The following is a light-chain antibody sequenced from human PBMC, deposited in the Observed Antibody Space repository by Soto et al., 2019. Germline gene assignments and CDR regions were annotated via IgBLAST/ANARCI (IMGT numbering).Light chain of an antibody. J-gene: IGLJ1*01. CDR1: SSDVGDNNY. CDR3: SSYTSSSTLYG. Sequence: QSVLTQPASVSGSPGQSITISCTGTSSDVGDNNYVSWYQQHPGKAPKLMIYDVTHRPSGISNRFSGSKSGNTASLTISGLQAEDEADYYCSSYTSSSTLYGFGTGSKLTGL. V-gene: IGLV2-14*01. CDR2: DVT.